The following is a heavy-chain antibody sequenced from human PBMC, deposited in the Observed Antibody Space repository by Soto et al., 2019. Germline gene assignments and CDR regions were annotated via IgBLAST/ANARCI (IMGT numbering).Heavy chain of an antibody. CDR2: IIPIFGTA. Sequence: ASVKVSCKASGGTFSSYAINWVRQAPGQGLEWMGGIIPIFGTANYAQKFQGRVTIIADESTSTAYMELSSLRSEDTAVYYCARGSGGSSYYYYGMDVLGQGTTVTVSS. CDR1: GGTFSSYA. V-gene: IGHV1-69*13. J-gene: IGHJ6*02. D-gene: IGHD2-15*01. CDR3: ARGSGGSSYYYYGMDV.